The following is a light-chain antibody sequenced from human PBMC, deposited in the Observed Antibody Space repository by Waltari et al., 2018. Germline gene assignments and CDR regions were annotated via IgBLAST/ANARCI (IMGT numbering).Light chain of an antibody. CDR2: EVS. Sequence: QSALTQPPSASGSPGQSVTISCTGTSSDVGRYNYVSWYQKPPGKAPKPMIYEVSKRPSGVPARLSGSKSGNTASLTVSGLQAEDEADYYCSSYAGSNNVVFGGGTKLTVL. V-gene: IGLV2-8*01. CDR3: SSYAGSNNVV. CDR1: SSDVGRYNY. J-gene: IGLJ2*01.